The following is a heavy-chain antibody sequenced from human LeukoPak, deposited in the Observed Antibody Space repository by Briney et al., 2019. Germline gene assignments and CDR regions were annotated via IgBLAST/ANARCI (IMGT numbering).Heavy chain of an antibody. CDR1: GFTFSSYS. V-gene: IGHV3-48*02. J-gene: IGHJ3*02. CDR2: ISSSSSTI. D-gene: IGHD5-12*01. CDR3: ARDGYSGGPVAFDI. Sequence: PGGSLRLSCAASGFTFSSYSMNWVRQAPGKGLEWVSYISSSSSTIYYADSVKGRFTISRDNAKNSLYPQMNSLRDEDTAVYYCARDGYSGGPVAFDIWGQGTMVTVSS.